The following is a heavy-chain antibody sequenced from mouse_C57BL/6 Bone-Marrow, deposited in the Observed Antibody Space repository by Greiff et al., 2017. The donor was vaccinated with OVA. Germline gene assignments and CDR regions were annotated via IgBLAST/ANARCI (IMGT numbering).Heavy chain of an antibody. CDR3: ARKEPFAY. J-gene: IGHJ3*01. CDR1: GYTFTSYW. V-gene: IGHV1-59*01. CDR2: IDPSDSYT. Sequence: QVQLQQPGAELVRPGTSVKLSCKAYGYTFTSYWMHWVKQRPGQGLEWIGVIDPSDSYTNYNQKFKGKATLTVDTSSSTAYMQLSSLTSEDSAVYYCARKEPFAYWGQGTLVTVSA.